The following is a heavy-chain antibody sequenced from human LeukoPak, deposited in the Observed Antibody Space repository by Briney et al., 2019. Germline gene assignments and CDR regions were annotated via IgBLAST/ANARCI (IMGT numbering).Heavy chain of an antibody. V-gene: IGHV3-7*01. CDR2: IKQDGSEK. J-gene: IGHJ4*02. D-gene: IGHD1-26*01. Sequence: GGSLRLSCAASGFTFSSYWVSWVRQAPGKGLEWVANIKQDGSEKYYVDSVKGRFTISRDNAKNSLYLQMNSLRAEDTAVYYCAREVGASEFDYWGQGTLVTVSS. CDR1: GFTFSSYW. CDR3: AREVGASEFDY.